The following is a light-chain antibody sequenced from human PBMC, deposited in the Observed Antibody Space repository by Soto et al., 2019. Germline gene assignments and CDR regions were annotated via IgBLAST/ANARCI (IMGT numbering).Light chain of an antibody. CDR2: KNN. V-gene: IGLV1-47*01. CDR3: AAWDDSLSAVV. Sequence: QSVLTQPPSASGTPRQRVTISCSGSSSNIGSNYVYWYQQLPGTAPKLLIYKNNQRPSGVPDRFSGSKSGTSASLAISGLRSEDEADYYCAAWDDSLSAVVFGGGTKVTVL. CDR1: SSNIGSNY. J-gene: IGLJ2*01.